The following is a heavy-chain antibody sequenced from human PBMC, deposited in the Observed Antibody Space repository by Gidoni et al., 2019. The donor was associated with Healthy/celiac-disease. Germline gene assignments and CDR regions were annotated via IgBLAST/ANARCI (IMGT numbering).Heavy chain of an antibody. V-gene: IGHV3-73*01. CDR3: TSNYYDSSGYYSGWYFDL. J-gene: IGHJ2*01. Sequence: AASVKGRFTISRDDSKNTAYLQMNSLKTEDTAVYYCTSNYYDSSGYYSGWYFDLWGRGTLVTVSS. D-gene: IGHD3-22*01.